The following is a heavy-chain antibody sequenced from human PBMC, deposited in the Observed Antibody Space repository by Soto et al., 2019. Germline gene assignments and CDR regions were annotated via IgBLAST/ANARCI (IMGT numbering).Heavy chain of an antibody. CDR2: IWYDGSNQ. J-gene: IGHJ5*02. CDR1: GFTFSSYG. CDR3: ARDSYYYDSSGYPGWFDP. V-gene: IGHV3-33*01. Sequence: PGGSLRLSCAASGFTFSSYGMHWVRQAPGKGLAWVAVIWYDGSNQYYADSVKGRFTISRDNSKNTLYLQMNSLRAEDTAVYYCARDSYYYDSSGYPGWFDPWGQGTLVTVSS. D-gene: IGHD3-22*01.